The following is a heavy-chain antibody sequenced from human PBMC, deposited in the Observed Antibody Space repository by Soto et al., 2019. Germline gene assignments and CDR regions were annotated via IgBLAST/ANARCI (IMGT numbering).Heavy chain of an antibody. Sequence: SVKVSGKASERTFSSYAISWVRQAPGQGLEWMGGIIPIFGTANYAQKFQGRVTITADESTSTAYMELSSLRSEETAVYYCARDSTRPYSSGYSYYFDYWGQGTLVTVSS. D-gene: IGHD3-22*01. J-gene: IGHJ4*02. V-gene: IGHV1-69*13. CDR3: ARDSTRPYSSGYSYYFDY. CDR2: IIPIFGTA. CDR1: ERTFSSYA.